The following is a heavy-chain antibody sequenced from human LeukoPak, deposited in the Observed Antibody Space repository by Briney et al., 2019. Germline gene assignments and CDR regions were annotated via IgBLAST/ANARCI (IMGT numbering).Heavy chain of an antibody. CDR1: GYTFTSYD. D-gene: IGHD3-9*01. V-gene: IGHV1-2*02. Sequence: ASVKVSCKASGYTFTSYDINWVRQATGQGLEWMGWINPNSGGALHAQNFQGRVTMTRDTSISTAYMELSRLRSDDTAVYYCARALRTDILTTDYWGQGTLVTLSS. CDR3: ARALRTDILTTDY. J-gene: IGHJ4*02. CDR2: INPNSGGA.